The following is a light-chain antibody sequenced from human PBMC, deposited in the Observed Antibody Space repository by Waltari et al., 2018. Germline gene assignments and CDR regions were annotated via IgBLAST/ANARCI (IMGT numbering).Light chain of an antibody. Sequence: DIQVTQSPSTLSASVGDRVTFTCRTSQNVGDWMAWYQHKAGEAPRLLIYKASTLDSGVPPRFSGRGYGTEFTLTIIKLQPDDFASYYCQQYNSYTLWTFGQGTKVEVK. CDR3: QQYNSYTLWT. J-gene: IGKJ1*01. V-gene: IGKV1-5*03. CDR2: KAS. CDR1: QNVGDW.